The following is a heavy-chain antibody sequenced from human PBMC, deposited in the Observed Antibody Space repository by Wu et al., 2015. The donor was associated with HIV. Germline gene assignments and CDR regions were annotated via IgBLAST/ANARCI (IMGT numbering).Heavy chain of an antibody. D-gene: IGHD2-2*02. Sequence: QVQLVQSGAEVKKPGASVKVSCKASGYTFTGYYMHWVRQAPGQGLEWMGWINPNSGGTNYAQKFQGRVTMTRDTSISTAYMELSRLRSDDTVVYYCAREYHCSSTSCYTGPFDYWGQGTLVTVSS. CDR3: AREYHCSSTSCYTGPFDY. V-gene: IGHV1-2*02. CDR1: GYTFTGYY. J-gene: IGHJ4*02. CDR2: INPNSGGT.